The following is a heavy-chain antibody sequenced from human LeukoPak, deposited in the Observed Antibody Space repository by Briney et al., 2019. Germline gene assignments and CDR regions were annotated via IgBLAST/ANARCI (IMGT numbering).Heavy chain of an antibody. D-gene: IGHD3-3*01. V-gene: IGHV4-59*01. CDR2: IYYSGST. CDR3: ARSDFWSTISPHWFYP. Sequence: SETLSLTCPVSGGSISSYYWSWIRPPPGKGLEWIGYIYYSGSTNYNPPLKSRVTISVATSKNQFSLKLSSVTAADTAVYYCARSDFWSTISPHWFYPWGQGTLVTVSS. J-gene: IGHJ5*02. CDR1: GGSISSYY.